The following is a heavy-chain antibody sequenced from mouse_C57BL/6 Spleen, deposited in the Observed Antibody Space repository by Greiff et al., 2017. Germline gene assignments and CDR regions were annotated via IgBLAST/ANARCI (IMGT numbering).Heavy chain of an antibody. V-gene: IGHV1-55*01. J-gene: IGHJ3*01. CDR3: ARSPFYGSYFAY. CDR2: IYPGSGST. D-gene: IGHD1-1*01. CDR1: GYTFTSYW. Sequence: QVQLQQSGAELVKPGASVKMSCKASGYTFTSYWINWVKQRTGKGLEWIGDIYPGSGSTNYNEKFKSKATLTVDTSSSTAYMQLSSLTSEDSAVFYCARSPFYGSYFAYWGQGTMVTVSA.